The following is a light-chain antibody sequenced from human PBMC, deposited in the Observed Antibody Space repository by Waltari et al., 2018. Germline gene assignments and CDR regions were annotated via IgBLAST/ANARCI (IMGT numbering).Light chain of an antibody. CDR2: DVA. V-gene: IGLV2-11*01. Sequence: QSALTQPRSVSGSLGQSVTISCTGTGSDIGGYNYVSWYQQHPDKVPKLIIFDVAKRPSGVPDRFPGSKSGNTASLTISGLQAEDEADYYCCSYAGSYTFVFGVGTKVSVV. CDR3: CSYAGSYTFV. J-gene: IGLJ1*01. CDR1: GSDIGGYNY.